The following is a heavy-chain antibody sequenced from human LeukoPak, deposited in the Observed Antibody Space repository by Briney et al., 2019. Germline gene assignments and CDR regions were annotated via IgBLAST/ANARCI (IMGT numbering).Heavy chain of an antibody. D-gene: IGHD6-13*01. CDR2: MNPNSGNT. CDR1: GYTFTSYD. CDR3: ARPLRIAAAGTAYFQH. Sequence: ASVKVSCKVSGYTFTSYDINWVRQATGQGLEWMGWMNPNSGNTGYAQKFQGRVTMTRDTSISTAYMELSRLRSDDTAVYYCARPLRIAAAGTAYFQHWGQGTLVTVSS. J-gene: IGHJ1*01. V-gene: IGHV1-8*01.